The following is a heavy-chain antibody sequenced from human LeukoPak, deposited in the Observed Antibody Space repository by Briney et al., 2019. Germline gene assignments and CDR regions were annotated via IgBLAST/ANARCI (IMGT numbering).Heavy chain of an antibody. J-gene: IGHJ4*02. Sequence: GGSLRLSCAASGFTFSSFGMHWVRQTPGKGLEWLTFIHNGGITEYYADSVKGRFTISRDNSKNTVYLQMNSLRVEDTAVYYCAKDDPTGRYLWGQGTLVPVSS. D-gene: IGHD1-26*01. CDR1: GFTFSSFG. CDR3: AKDDPTGRYL. V-gene: IGHV3-30*02. CDR2: IHNGGITE.